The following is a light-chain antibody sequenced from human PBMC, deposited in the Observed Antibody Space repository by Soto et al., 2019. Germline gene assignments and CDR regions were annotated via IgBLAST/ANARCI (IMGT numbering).Light chain of an antibody. V-gene: IGKV1-5*03. J-gene: IGKJ4*01. CDR2: KAS. CDR3: LQYNVYPLS. CDR1: QNINRW. Sequence: DIQMTQTPSTLSASVGDRVTITCRASQNINRWLAWYQQRPGKAPNLLIHKASTLEVGVPSRFSGSASGTEFTLTISSLQPDEFAVYFCLQYNVYPLSFGGGTKVEIK.